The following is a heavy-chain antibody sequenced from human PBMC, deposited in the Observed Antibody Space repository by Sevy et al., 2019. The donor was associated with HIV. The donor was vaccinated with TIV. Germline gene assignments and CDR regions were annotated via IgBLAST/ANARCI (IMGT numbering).Heavy chain of an antibody. CDR2: ISNGGERT. J-gene: IGHJ4*02. Sequence: GGSLRLSCEASGFTFNTYGMNWVRQAPGKGLEWVSAISNGGERTDYTDSVKGRVTISRDNFKNTLFLQLNSLRADDTAVYYCAKSLYDSTGYYPVLDYWGQGTPVTVSS. V-gene: IGHV3-23*01. CDR3: AKSLYDSTGYYPVLDY. CDR1: GFTFNTYG. D-gene: IGHD3-22*01.